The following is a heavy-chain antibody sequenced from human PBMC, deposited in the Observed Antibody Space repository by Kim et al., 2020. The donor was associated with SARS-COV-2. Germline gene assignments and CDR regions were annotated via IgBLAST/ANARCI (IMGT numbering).Heavy chain of an antibody. CDR1: GFTFSSYA. D-gene: IGHD5-18*01. J-gene: IGHJ4*02. CDR3: VRDRGYSYGNDY. V-gene: IGHV3-33*01. Sequence: GGSLRLSCAASGFTFSSYAMHWVRQAPGKGLEWVAVIWYDGSNKYYADSVKGRFTISRDNSKNTLYLQMNSMRAEDTAVYYCVRDRGYSYGNDYWGQGTLVTVSS. CDR2: IWYDGSNK.